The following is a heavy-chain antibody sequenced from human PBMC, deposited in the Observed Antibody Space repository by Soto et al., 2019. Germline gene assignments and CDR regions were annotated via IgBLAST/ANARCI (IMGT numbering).Heavy chain of an antibody. V-gene: IGHV3-23*01. CDR1: EFTFSNYA. D-gene: IGHD1-1*01. Sequence: EVQLLESGGGLVQPGGSLKLSCLASEFTFSNYARNWFGQAPGEGREWVSLISSSGGSTYYADSVKGRFSISRDNSKNTLYLQMNSLRVEDTAIYYCAKDIQGRGATTGDDAFDIWGQGTMVTVSS. CDR2: ISSSGGST. J-gene: IGHJ3*02. CDR3: AKDIQGRGATTGDDAFDI.